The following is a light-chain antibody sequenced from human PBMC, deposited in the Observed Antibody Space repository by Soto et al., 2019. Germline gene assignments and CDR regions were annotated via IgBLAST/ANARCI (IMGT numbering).Light chain of an antibody. Sequence: QSVLTQPPSASGSPGQSVTISCTRTSSDVGGYNYVSWYQQHPGKAPKVIIYEVSKRPSGVPDRFSGSKSGSTASLTVSGLQAEDEADYYCSSYAVTNIFVFGTGTKVTVL. CDR2: EVS. CDR3: SSYAVTNIFV. CDR1: SSDVGGYNY. V-gene: IGLV2-8*01. J-gene: IGLJ1*01.